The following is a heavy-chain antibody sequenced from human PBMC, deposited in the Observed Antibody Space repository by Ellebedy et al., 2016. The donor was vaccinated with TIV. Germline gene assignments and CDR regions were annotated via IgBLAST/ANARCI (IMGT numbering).Heavy chain of an antibody. CDR1: GFTFGDYV. J-gene: IGHJ4*02. CDR2: IRRKPDGGTT. D-gene: IGHD2-15*01. CDR3: SRGMVAADL. V-gene: IGHV3-49*03. Sequence: GGSLRLSCTGSGFTFGDYVMSWFRQAPGKGLEWVSFIRRKPDGGTTEYAASVKGRFTLSRDDSKNVAYLQMNSLKTEDTAVYYCSRGMVAADLWGQGTLVTVSS.